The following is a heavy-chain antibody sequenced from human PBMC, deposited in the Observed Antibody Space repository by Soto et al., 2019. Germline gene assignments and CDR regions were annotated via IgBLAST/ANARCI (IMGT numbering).Heavy chain of an antibody. Sequence: QVHLRESGPGLVTPSETLSLTCRVSGGSVGSGAYYWSWIRQPPGKGLEWIGYTLYSGRPNYNPALQSLQSRVTISVDTSRNQFSLSLTSVPAADTALYYCARHDFYHRSFDIWGQGTLVTVSS. CDR2: TLYSGRP. J-gene: IGHJ3*02. CDR3: ARHDFYHRSFDI. V-gene: IGHV4-61*08. CDR1: GGSVGSGAYY. D-gene: IGHD3-3*01.